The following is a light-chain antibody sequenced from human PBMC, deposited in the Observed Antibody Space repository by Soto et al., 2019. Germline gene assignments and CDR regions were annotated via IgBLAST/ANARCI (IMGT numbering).Light chain of an antibody. V-gene: IGKV1-5*03. Sequence: DIQMTQSPSTLSGSVGDRVTITFSSSQTISSWLAWYQQKPGKAPKLLIYKASTLKSGVPSRFSGSASATEFTLTISSLQTDDFATYSWQHYNSDSEAFGQGTKV. CDR2: KAS. CDR3: QHYNSDSEA. CDR1: QTISSW. J-gene: IGKJ1*01.